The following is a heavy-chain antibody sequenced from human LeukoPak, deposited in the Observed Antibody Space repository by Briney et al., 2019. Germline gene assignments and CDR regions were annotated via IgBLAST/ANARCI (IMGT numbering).Heavy chain of an antibody. J-gene: IGHJ6*03. CDR2: IIPIFGTA. V-gene: IGHV1-69*13. D-gene: IGHD2-2*01. CDR1: GGTFSSYA. Sequence: ASVKVSCKASGGTFSSYAISWVRQAPGQGLEWMGGIIPIFGTANYAQKFQGRATITADESTSTAYMELSGLRSEDTAVYYCARVRSLVPAAYYMDVWGKGTTVTVSS. CDR3: ARVRSLVPAAYYMDV.